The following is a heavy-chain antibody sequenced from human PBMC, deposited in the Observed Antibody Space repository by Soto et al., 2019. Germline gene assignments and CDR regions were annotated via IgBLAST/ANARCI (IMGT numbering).Heavy chain of an antibody. CDR1: GGSVSGYY. J-gene: IGHJ4*02. CDR3: ARGPARDGHYDSSVWLGY. V-gene: IGHV4-31*11. Sequence: PSQSLSLTCAVYGGSVSGYYWSCIRKNPWKGLEWIGYIYYSGSTYYNPSLTSRGTISVDTSKNQFSLKLSSVTAADTAVYYCARGPARDGHYDSSVWLGYWGQGTPVTVCS. CDR2: IYYSGST. D-gene: IGHD3-22*01.